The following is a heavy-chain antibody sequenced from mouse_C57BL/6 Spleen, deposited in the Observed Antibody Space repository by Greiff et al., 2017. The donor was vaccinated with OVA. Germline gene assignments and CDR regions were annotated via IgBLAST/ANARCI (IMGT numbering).Heavy chain of an antibody. V-gene: IGHV8-8*01. J-gene: IGHJ2*01. Sequence: QVTLKVSGPGILQPSQTLSLTCSFSGFSLSTFGMGVGWIRQPSGKGLEWLAHIWWDDDKYYNPALKSRLTISKDTSKDQVFLKIDNVDTADTATDYCARRSELITIGSSHEVYFDYWGQGTTLTVSS. CDR2: IWWDDDK. D-gene: IGHD2-14*01. CDR3: ARRSELITIGSSHEVYFDY. CDR1: GFSLSTFGMG.